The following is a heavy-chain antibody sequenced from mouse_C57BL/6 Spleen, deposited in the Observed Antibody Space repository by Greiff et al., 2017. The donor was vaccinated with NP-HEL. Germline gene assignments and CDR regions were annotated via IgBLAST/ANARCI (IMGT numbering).Heavy chain of an antibody. V-gene: IGHV7-3*01. CDR1: GFTFTNYY. CDR2: IRNKANGYTT. D-gene: IGHD1-1*01. CDR3: AGDKYYGSSDEGYYFDY. Sequence: EVLLVESGGGLVQPGGSLSLSCAASGFTFTNYYMSWVRQPPGKALEWLGFIRNKANGYTTEYSASVKGQFTISRDNSQSILNLQMKALRAEDSATYDCAGDKYYGSSDEGYYFDYWGQGTTVTVSS. J-gene: IGHJ2*01.